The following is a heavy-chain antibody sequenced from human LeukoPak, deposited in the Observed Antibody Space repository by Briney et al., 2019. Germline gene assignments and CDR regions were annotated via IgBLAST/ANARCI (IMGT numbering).Heavy chain of an antibody. CDR2: ISGTGSTR. Sequence: PPGGSLRLSCAASGFTLSSYEMNWVRQAPGKGLEWVSYISGTGSTRYYADSVKGRFTISRDNAQNALYLQMNSLRAEDTAVYFCARDKNNRILMPRVDAFDFWGQGTMVTVSS. V-gene: IGHV3-48*03. CDR1: GFTLSSYE. CDR3: ARDKNNRILMPRVDAFDF. D-gene: IGHD1-14*01. J-gene: IGHJ3*01.